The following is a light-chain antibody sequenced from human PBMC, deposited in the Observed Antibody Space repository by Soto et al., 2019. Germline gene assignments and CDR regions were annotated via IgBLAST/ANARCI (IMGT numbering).Light chain of an antibody. V-gene: IGLV2-11*01. CDR2: DVT. Sequence: QSVLTQPPSVSGSPGQSVTISCTGTSSDVGGYDYVSWYQQRPGKAPKLLIYDVTKRPSGVPDRFSGSKSGNTASLTISGLQAEDEADYYCATWDDSLNAAVFGGGTQLTVL. CDR3: ATWDDSLNAAV. J-gene: IGLJ7*01. CDR1: SSDVGGYDY.